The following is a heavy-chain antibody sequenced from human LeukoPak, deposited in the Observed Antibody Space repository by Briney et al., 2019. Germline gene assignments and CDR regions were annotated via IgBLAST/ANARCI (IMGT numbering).Heavy chain of an antibody. CDR3: ARVVQQLDLDY. V-gene: IGHV3-21*01. Sequence: GGSLRLSCSASGFTFSSYSMNWVRQAPGKGLEWVSSISSSSSYIYYADSVKGRFTISRDNAKNSLYLQMNSLRAEDTAVYYCARVVQQLDLDYWGQGTLVTVSS. D-gene: IGHD6-13*01. J-gene: IGHJ4*02. CDR1: GFTFSSYS. CDR2: ISSSSSYI.